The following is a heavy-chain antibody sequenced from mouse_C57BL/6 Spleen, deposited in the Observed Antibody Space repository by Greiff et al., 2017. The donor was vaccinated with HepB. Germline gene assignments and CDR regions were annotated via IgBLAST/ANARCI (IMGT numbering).Heavy chain of an antibody. D-gene: IGHD1-1*01. CDR3: TTPYGSSGNYAMDY. CDR2: IDPENGDT. V-gene: IGHV14-4*01. Sequence: EVQLQQSGAELVRPGASVKLSCTASGFNIKDDYMHWVKQRPEQGLEWIGWIDPENGDTEYASKFQGKATITAETSSNTAYLQLSSLTSEDTAVYYCTTPYGSSGNYAMDYWGQGTSVTVSS. CDR1: GFNIKDDY. J-gene: IGHJ4*01.